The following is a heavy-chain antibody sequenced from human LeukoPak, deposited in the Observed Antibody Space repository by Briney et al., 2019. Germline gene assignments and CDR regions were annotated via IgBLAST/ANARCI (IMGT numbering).Heavy chain of an antibody. CDR3: ARDPVGGVEAQKYYFDY. V-gene: IGHV1-2*02. CDR2: INPNSGGT. Sequence: ASVKVSCKASGYTFTGYYMHWVRQAPGQGLEWMGWINPNSGGTNYAQKFQGRVTMTRDTSISTAYMELSRLRSDDTAVYYCARDPVGGVEAQKYYFDYWGQGTLVTVSS. CDR1: GYTFTGYY. J-gene: IGHJ4*02. D-gene: IGHD1-26*01.